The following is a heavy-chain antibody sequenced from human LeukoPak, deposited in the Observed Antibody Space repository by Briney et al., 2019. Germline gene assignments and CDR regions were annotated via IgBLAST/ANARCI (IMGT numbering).Heavy chain of an antibody. CDR1: GYTFTSYG. CDR2: ISAYNGNT. V-gene: IGHV1-18*01. Sequence: GASVKVSCKASGYTFTSYGISWVRQAPGQGLEWMGWISAYNGNTNYAQKLQGRVTMTTDTSTSTAYMELRSLRSDDTAVYYCARDRGGYDSSGYYQPKPFDYWGQGTLVTVSS. CDR3: ARDRGGYDSSGYYQPKPFDY. D-gene: IGHD3-22*01. J-gene: IGHJ4*02.